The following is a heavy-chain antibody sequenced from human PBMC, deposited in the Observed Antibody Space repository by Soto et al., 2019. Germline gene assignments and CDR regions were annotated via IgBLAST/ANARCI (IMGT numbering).Heavy chain of an antibody. Sequence: QVQLVQSGAEVKKPGSSVKVSCKASGGTFSSYTISWVRQAPGRGLEWMGRIIPILGIANYAQKFQGRVTITADKSTSTAYMELSSLRSEDTAVYYCARDRGGGYSYGSGYYYGMDVWGQGTTVTVSS. CDR3: ARDRGGGYSYGSGYYYGMDV. V-gene: IGHV1-69*08. CDR1: GGTFSSYT. D-gene: IGHD5-18*01. CDR2: IIPILGIA. J-gene: IGHJ6*02.